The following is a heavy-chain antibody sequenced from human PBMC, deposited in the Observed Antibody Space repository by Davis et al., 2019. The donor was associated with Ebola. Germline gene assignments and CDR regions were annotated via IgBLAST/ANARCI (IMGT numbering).Heavy chain of an antibody. Sequence: ASVKVSCKASGYTFTSYYMHWVRQAPGQGLEWMGWINPNSGGTNYAQKFQGRVTMTRDTSISTAYMDLSRLRSDDTAVDYCERDGIDCSGGNCQAYFDYWGQGTLVTVSS. CDR1: GYTFTSYY. J-gene: IGHJ4*02. CDR2: INPNSGGT. CDR3: ERDGIDCSGGNCQAYFDY. V-gene: IGHV1-2*02. D-gene: IGHD2-15*01.